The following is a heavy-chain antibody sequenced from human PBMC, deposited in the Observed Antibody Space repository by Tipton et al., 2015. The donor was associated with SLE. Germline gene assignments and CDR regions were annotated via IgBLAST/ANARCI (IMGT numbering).Heavy chain of an antibody. D-gene: IGHD3-16*01. CDR3: ARDYGDFYAFDY. V-gene: IGHV6-1*01. J-gene: IGHJ4*02. CDR1: GSISSYY. CDR2: TYYRSKWYN. Sequence: GSISSYYWSWIRQPPGKGLEWLGRTYYRSKWYNDYAVSVKSRITINPDTSKNQFSLQLNSVTPEDTAVYYCARDYGDFYAFDYWGQGTLVTVSS.